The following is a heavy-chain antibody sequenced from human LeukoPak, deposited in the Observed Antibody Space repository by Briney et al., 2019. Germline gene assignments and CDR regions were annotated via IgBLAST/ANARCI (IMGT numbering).Heavy chain of an antibody. CDR1: GFTFSSFG. CDR3: VRGVGVSRFNYFDP. Sequence: GGPLTLSCAASGFTFSSFGMHWVRQAPGKGLEWVAVIWYDASNKYYADSVKGRFTISRDNSKNTLYLQMNSLRDDDTAVYYCVRGVGVSRFNYFDPWGQGTLVTVSS. J-gene: IGHJ5*02. D-gene: IGHD1-26*01. CDR2: IWYDASNK. V-gene: IGHV3-33*01.